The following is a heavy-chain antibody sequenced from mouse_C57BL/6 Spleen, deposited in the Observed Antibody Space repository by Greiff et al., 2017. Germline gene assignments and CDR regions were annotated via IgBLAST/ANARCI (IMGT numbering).Heavy chain of an antibody. Sequence: EVQGVESGPELVKPGASVKIPCKASGYTFTDYNMDWVKQSHGKSLEWIGDINPNNGGTIYNQKFKGKATLTVDKSSSTAYMELRSLTSEDTAVYYCASGYGSSYSFAYWGQGTLVTVSA. V-gene: IGHV1-18*01. D-gene: IGHD1-1*01. CDR1: GYTFTDYN. CDR3: ASGYGSSYSFAY. J-gene: IGHJ3*01. CDR2: INPNNGGT.